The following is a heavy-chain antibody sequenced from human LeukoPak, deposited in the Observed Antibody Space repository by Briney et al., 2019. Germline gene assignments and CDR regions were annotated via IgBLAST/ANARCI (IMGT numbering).Heavy chain of an antibody. V-gene: IGHV4-59*12. J-gene: IGHJ4*02. CDR1: GGSISSYY. CDR2: IYYSGST. Sequence: SETLSLTCTVSGGSISSYYWSWIRQPPGKGLEWIGYIYYSGSTNYNPSLKSRVTISVDTSKNQFSLKLSSVTAADTAVYYCARSGYYGSGSYLPLDYFDYWGQGTLVTVSS. CDR3: ARSGYYGSGSYLPLDYFDY. D-gene: IGHD3-10*01.